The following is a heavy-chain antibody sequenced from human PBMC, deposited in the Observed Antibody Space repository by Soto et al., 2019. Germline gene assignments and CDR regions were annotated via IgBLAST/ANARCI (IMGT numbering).Heavy chain of an antibody. V-gene: IGHV4-61*01. CDR1: GGSVSSGSYY. CDR3: ARAESPRYFDY. Sequence: ETLSLTCTVSGGSVSSGSYYWSWIRQPPGKGLEWIGYIYYSGSTNYNPSLKSRVTISVDTSKNQFSLKLSSVTAADTAVYYCARAESPRYFDYWGQGTLVTVSS. J-gene: IGHJ4*02. CDR2: IYYSGST. D-gene: IGHD3-10*01.